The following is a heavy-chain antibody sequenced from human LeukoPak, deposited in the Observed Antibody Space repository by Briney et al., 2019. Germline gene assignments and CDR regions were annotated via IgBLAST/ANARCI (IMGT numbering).Heavy chain of an antibody. V-gene: IGHV4-4*07. D-gene: IGHD3-22*01. CDR3: AREGEGYYDSSGYYQMFNY. CDR1: GGSISSYY. Sequence: SETLSLTCTVSGGSISSYYWSWIRQPAGKGLEWIGRIYTSGSTNYNPSLKSRVTMSIDTSKNQFSLKLSSVTAADTAVYYCAREGEGYYDSSGYYQMFNYWGQGTLVTVSS. J-gene: IGHJ4*02. CDR2: IYTSGST.